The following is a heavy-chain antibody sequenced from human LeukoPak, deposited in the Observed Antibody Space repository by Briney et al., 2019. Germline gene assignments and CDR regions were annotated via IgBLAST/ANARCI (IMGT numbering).Heavy chain of an antibody. CDR3: ARPYYYDSRIDP. Sequence: KPSETLSLTCTVSGGSISSGDYYWSWIRQPPGKGLEWIAYMYHSGSTYYNPSLKSRVTMSADTSKNQLSLKLSSVTAADTAVYYCARPYYYDSRIDPWGQGILVTVSS. V-gene: IGHV4-30-4*01. J-gene: IGHJ5*02. D-gene: IGHD3-22*01. CDR1: GGSISSGDYY. CDR2: MYHSGST.